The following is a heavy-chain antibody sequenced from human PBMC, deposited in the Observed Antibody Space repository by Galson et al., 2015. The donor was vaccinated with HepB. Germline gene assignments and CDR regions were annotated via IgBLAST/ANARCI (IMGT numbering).Heavy chain of an antibody. J-gene: IGHJ4*02. CDR3: ARDLRYFHFWSSSYYFDY. CDR2: ISSTSSTI. Sequence: SLRLSCAASGFTFSDYYMSWIRQAPGKGLEWVSYISSTSSTIYYADSVKGRFAISRDNAKNSLYLQMNSLRDEDTAVYYCARDLRYFHFWSSSYYFDYWGQGTLVTVSS. V-gene: IGHV3-11*04. CDR1: GFTFSDYY. D-gene: IGHD3-3*01.